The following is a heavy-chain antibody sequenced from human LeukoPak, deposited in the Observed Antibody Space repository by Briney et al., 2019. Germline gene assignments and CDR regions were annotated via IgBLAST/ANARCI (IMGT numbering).Heavy chain of an antibody. J-gene: IGHJ4*02. CDR2: IIPIFGTA. D-gene: IGHD2-21*02. V-gene: IGHV1-69*05. CDR1: GGTFSSYA. Sequence: ASVKVSCKASGGTFSSYAISWVRQAPGQGLEWMGRIIPIFGTANYAQKFQGRVTITTDESTSTAYMELNSLRSEDTAVYYCARDAYCGGDCPFDYWGQGTLVTVSS. CDR3: ARDAYCGGDCPFDY.